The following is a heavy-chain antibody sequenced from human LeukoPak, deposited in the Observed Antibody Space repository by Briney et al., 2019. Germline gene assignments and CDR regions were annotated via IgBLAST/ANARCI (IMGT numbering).Heavy chain of an antibody. CDR2: INASGGST. V-gene: IGHV1-46*01. CDR3: ARDQDYTTDF. J-gene: IGHJ4*02. CDR1: GYTFTTYY. D-gene: IGHD4-11*01. Sequence: ASVKVSCKASGYTFTTYYMHWVRQAPGQGLEWMGIINASGGSTAYAQKFQGRVTMSRDTSTSTVYMELSSLRFEDTAVYYCARDQDYTTDFWGQGTLVTVSS.